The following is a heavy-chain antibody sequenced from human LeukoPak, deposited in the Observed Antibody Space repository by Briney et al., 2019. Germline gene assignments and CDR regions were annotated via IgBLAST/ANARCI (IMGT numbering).Heavy chain of an antibody. D-gene: IGHD6-19*01. CDR3: ARDLRGYSSGY. CDR1: GGTFSSYA. V-gene: IGHV1-69*04. J-gene: IGHJ4*02. CDR2: IIPILGIA. Sequence: GASVKVSCKASGGTFSSYAISWVRQAPGQGLEWMGRIIPILGIANYAQKFQGRVTITADKSTSTAYMELSSLRSEDTAVYYCARDLRGYSSGYWGQGTLVTVSS.